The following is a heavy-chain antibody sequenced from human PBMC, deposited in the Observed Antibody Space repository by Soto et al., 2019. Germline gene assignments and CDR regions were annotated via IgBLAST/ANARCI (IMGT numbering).Heavy chain of an antibody. CDR2: IYWGDDK. V-gene: IGHV2-5*02. CDR1: GFSLSTTGVG. Sequence: QITLKEAGPTLVKPTQTLTLTCSFSGFSLSTTGVGVGWIRQPPGKALEWLALIYWGDDKHYRPSLKSRLTIPKDTPKNQVDRTLTYMDTGDTATYYCASRLSFGSGSFGYWGQGTLVTVSS. D-gene: IGHD3-10*01. CDR3: ASRLSFGSGSFGY. J-gene: IGHJ4*02.